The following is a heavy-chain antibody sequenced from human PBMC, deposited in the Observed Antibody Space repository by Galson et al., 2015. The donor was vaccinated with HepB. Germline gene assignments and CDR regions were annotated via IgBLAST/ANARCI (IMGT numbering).Heavy chain of an antibody. J-gene: IGHJ4*02. CDR3: AREVGATGNFDY. Sequence: SVKVSCKASGGTFSSYAISWVRQAPGQGLEWIGGIIPIFGIANYAQKFQGRVTITADKSTSTAYMELSSLRSEDTAVYYCAREVGATGNFDYWGQGTLVTVSS. D-gene: IGHD1-26*01. V-gene: IGHV1-69*10. CDR1: GGTFSSYA. CDR2: IIPIFGIA.